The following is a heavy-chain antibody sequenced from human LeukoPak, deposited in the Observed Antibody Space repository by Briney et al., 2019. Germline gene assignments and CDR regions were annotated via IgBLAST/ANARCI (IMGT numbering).Heavy chain of an antibody. D-gene: IGHD3-22*01. CDR1: GFTFSSYE. CDR2: ISSSGSTI. J-gene: IGHJ4*02. Sequence: PGGSLRLSCAASGFTFSSYEMNWVRQAPGKGLEWVSYISSSGSTIYYADSVKGRFTISRDNAKNSLYLQMNSLRAEDTAVYCCARSGYYYDSSGKKPIHYWGQGTLVTVSS. V-gene: IGHV3-48*03. CDR3: ARSGYYYDSSGKKPIHY.